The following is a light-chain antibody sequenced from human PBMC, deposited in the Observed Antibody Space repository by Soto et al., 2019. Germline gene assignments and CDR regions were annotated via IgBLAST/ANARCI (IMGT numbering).Light chain of an antibody. CDR3: QRYGSSPPFT. Sequence: EIVLTQSPGTPSLSPGERATLSCRASQRVSSSYLARYQQKPGQAPRLLIYGASSRDTGIPDRFSGTGSGTEFTLTISRLEPEDFAVYFCQRYGSSPPFTFGQGTKVEI. CDR2: GAS. V-gene: IGKV3-20*01. CDR1: QRVSSSY. J-gene: IGKJ2*01.